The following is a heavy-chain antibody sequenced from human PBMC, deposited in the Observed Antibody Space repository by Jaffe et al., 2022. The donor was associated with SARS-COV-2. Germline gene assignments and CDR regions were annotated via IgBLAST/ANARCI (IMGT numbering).Heavy chain of an antibody. CDR1: GGSISSYY. V-gene: IGHV4-59*01. CDR2: IYYSGST. Sequence: QVQLQESGPGLVKPSETLSLTCTVSGGSISSYYWSWIRQPPGKGLEWIGYIYYSGSTNYNPSLKSRVTISVDTSKNQFSLKLSSVTAADTAVYYCARDPGYYGSGSYTKPYGMDVWGQGTTVTVSS. D-gene: IGHD3-10*01. CDR3: ARDPGYYGSGSYTKPYGMDV. J-gene: IGHJ6*02.